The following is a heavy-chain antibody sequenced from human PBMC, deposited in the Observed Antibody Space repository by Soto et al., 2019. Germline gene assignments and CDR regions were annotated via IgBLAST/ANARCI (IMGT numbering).Heavy chain of an antibody. CDR3: VKDLQDGYNCH. CDR2: ISSNGGST. CDR1: GFTFSSYA. V-gene: IGHV3-64D*06. D-gene: IGHD5-12*01. J-gene: IGHJ4*02. Sequence: GGSLRLSCSASGFTFSSYAMPWGRQAPGKGLEYVSAISSNGGSTYYADSVKGRFTISRDNSKNTLYLQMRSLRAEDTAVYYCVKDLQDGYNCHWGQGTLVTVSS.